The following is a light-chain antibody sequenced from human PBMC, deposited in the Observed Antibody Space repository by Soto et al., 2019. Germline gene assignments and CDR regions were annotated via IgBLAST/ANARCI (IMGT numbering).Light chain of an antibody. Sequence: EIVMTQSPATLSVSPGERATLSCRASQSVSSNLAWYQQKPGQAPRLLIYGASTRATGIPARFSGSGSGTEFTLTISSLQSEDFAVYYCQQCNNWPLYTFGWGTKLEIK. CDR1: QSVSSN. J-gene: IGKJ2*01. CDR2: GAS. V-gene: IGKV3-15*01. CDR3: QQCNNWPLYT.